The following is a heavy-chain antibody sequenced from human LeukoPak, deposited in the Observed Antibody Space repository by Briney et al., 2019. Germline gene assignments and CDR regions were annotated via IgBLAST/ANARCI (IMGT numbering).Heavy chain of an antibody. D-gene: IGHD1/OR15-1a*01. CDR2: INEDGSHV. J-gene: IGHJ3*02. Sequence: SGGSLRLSCAGSGFSFSTYYMNWVRQAPGEGLEWLANINEDGSHVHYVGSVKGRFTVSIDKAKNSLYLQMNSLRAEDTAVYYCAREDWNNGGAFDIWGRGTMVTVSS. CDR1: GFSFSTYY. V-gene: IGHV3-7*01. CDR3: AREDWNNGGAFDI.